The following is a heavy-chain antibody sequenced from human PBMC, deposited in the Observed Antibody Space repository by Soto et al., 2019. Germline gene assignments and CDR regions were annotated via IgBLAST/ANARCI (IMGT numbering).Heavy chain of an antibody. CDR1: GGTFSSYA. Sequence: QVQLVQSGAEVKKPGSSVKVSCKASGGTFSSYAISWVRQAPGQGLEWMGGIIPIFGTANYAQKFQGRVTITADESTSTASMELSSLRSEDTAVYYCASPYCSGGSCYGYYYYGMDVWGQGTTVTVSS. CDR2: IIPIFGTA. V-gene: IGHV1-69*12. D-gene: IGHD2-15*01. J-gene: IGHJ6*02. CDR3: ASPYCSGGSCYGYYYYGMDV.